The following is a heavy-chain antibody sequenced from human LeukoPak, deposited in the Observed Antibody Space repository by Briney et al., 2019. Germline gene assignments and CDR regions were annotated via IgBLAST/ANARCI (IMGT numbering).Heavy chain of an antibody. J-gene: IGHJ4*02. CDR1: GFAFSIYA. D-gene: IGHD2/OR15-2a*01. CDR2: ISNNGGST. CDR3: ARRAGAFSHPYDY. Sequence: GGSLRLSCAASGFAFSIYAMHWVRQAPGKGLEYVSAISNNGGSTYYANSVKGRFTISRDNSKNTLYLQMNSLRAEDTAVYYCARRAGAFSHPYDYWGQGTLVTVSS. V-gene: IGHV3-64*01.